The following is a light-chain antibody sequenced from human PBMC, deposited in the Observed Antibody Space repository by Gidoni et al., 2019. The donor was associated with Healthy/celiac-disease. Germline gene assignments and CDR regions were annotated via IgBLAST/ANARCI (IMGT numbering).Light chain of an antibody. CDR3: QQSYSTTWT. CDR2: AAS. CDR1: HSISSY. J-gene: IGKJ1*01. Sequence: IQITQSPSSLSASVGDRVTITSRASHSISSYLNWYQQKPGHAPKLLIYAASSLQSGVPSRFSGSGSGTDFTLTISLLQPEDFATYYCQQSYSTTWTFGQGNKVEIK. V-gene: IGKV1-39*01.